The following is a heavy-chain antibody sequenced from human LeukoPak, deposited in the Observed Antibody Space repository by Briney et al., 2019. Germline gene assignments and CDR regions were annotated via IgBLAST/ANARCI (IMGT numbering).Heavy chain of an antibody. CDR2: IYYSGST. D-gene: IGHD3-10*02. CDR3: ARAVRGNAFGI. Sequence: SETLSLTCTVSGGSISSGDYYWSWIRQPPGKGLEWIGSIYYSGSTYYNPSLKSRVTISVDTSKNQFSLKLSSVTAADTAVYYCARAVRGNAFGIWGQGTMVTVSS. J-gene: IGHJ3*02. CDR1: GGSISSGDYY. V-gene: IGHV4-39*07.